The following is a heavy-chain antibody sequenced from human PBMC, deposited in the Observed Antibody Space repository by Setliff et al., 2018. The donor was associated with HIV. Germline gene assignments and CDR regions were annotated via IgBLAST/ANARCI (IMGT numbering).Heavy chain of an antibody. Sequence: GGSLRLSCAASGFIFSDYDIHWVRQAPGKGLEWVSYISPAGTTMYYADSVKGRFTISRDNAKNSLYLQMNSLRAEDTAVYYCARARGSPTSYFDYWGQGTLVTVSS. CDR1: GFIFSDYD. V-gene: IGHV3-48*04. CDR3: ARARGSPTSYFDY. CDR2: ISPAGTTM. D-gene: IGHD1-26*01. J-gene: IGHJ4*02.